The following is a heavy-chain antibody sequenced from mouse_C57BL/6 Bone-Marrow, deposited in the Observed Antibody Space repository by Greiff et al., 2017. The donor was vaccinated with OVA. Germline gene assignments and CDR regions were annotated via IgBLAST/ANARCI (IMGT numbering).Heavy chain of an antibody. J-gene: IGHJ2*01. CDR2: IDPEDGET. CDR1: GFNIKDYY. V-gene: IGHV14-2*01. CDR3: ARGDYWDPGWFDY. Sequence: VQLKESGAELVKPGASVKLSCTASGFNIKDYYMHWVKQRTEQGLEWIGRIDPEDGETKYAPKFQGKATITADTASNTAYLQLSSLTSEDTAVYYCARGDYWDPGWFDYWGQGTTLTVSS. D-gene: IGHD4-1*01.